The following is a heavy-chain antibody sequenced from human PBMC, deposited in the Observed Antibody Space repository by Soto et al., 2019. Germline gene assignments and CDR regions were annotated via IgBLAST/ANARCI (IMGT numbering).Heavy chain of an antibody. CDR1: GVTFSSYS. J-gene: IGHJ6*03. Sequence: PGGSLRLSCAASGVTFSSYSMNWVRQAPGKGLEWVSSISSSSSYIYYADSVKGRFTISRDNAKNSLYLQMNSLRAEDTAVYYCARDYYDFLSGYYPNSNYYYYMDVWRKGTTVTVSS. CDR2: ISSSSSYI. V-gene: IGHV3-21*01. D-gene: IGHD3-3*01. CDR3: ARDYYDFLSGYYPNSNYYYYMDV.